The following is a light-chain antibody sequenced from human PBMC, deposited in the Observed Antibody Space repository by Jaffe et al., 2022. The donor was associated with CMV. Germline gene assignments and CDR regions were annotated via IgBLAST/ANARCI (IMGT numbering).Light chain of an antibody. V-gene: IGKV3-20*01. CDR1: QTVSRNS. J-gene: IGKJ1*01. CDR2: SAS. CDR3: QQYGSSPWT. Sequence: IVLTQSPDTLSLSPGERATLSCRASQTVSRNSFAWYQQKPGQAPRLLIYSASSRATGIPDRFSGSGSGTDFTLTISRLESEDFAVYHCQQYGSSPWTFGQGTKVEIK.